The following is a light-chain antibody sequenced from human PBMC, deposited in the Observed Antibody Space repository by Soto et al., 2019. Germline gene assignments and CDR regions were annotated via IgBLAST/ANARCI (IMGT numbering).Light chain of an antibody. Sequence: ELVLTQSPGTLSLSPGETATLSCRASQTIRNGYLAWYQQKPGQAPRLLIYGASSRATGIPDRFSGGGSATDFTLTISRLEPEDFAVYYCQQYGSSPPITFGQGTRLEIK. CDR2: GAS. CDR3: QQYGSSPPIT. CDR1: QTIRNGY. J-gene: IGKJ5*01. V-gene: IGKV3-20*01.